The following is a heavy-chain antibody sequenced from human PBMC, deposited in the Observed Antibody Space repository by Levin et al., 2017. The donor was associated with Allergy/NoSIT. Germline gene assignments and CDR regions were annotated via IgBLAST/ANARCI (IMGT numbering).Heavy chain of an antibody. D-gene: IGHD5-18*01. J-gene: IGHJ1*01. CDR1: GASISNGGYY. CDR3: SRGGWGVDTSMVIEH. CDR2: FYYSGSP. Sequence: NPSETLSLTCTVSGASISNGGYYWSWIRQHPGKGLEWIGYFYYSGSPDYNPSLKSRVTISVDTSKNQFSLKLSTVTAADTAAYYCSRGGWGVDTSMVIEHWGQGTLVTVSS. V-gene: IGHV4-31*03.